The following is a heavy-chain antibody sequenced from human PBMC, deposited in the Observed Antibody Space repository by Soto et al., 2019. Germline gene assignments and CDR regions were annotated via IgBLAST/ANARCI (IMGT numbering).Heavy chain of an antibody. CDR3: AGVGGGAGY. D-gene: IGHD3-16*01. Sequence: QVQLVQSGAEVKKPGSSVKVSCKASGGTFSSYAISWVRQAPGQGLEWMGGIIPIFGTAHYAQKFQGRVTNTADKSTSTAYLELSSLRSEDTAVQYWAGVGGGAGYWGQGTLVTVSS. V-gene: IGHV1-69*06. CDR1: GGTFSSYA. CDR2: IIPIFGTA. J-gene: IGHJ4*02.